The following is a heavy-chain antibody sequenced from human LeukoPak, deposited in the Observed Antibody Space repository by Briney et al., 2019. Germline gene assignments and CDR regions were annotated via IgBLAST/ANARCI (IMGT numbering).Heavy chain of an antibody. CDR2: ISSSGSTI. CDR1: GFTFSSYE. J-gene: IGHJ4*02. D-gene: IGHD1-26*01. V-gene: IGHV3-48*03. Sequence: GGSLRLSCAASGFTFSSYEMNWVRQAPGKGLEWVSYISSSGSTIYYADSVKGRFTISRDNSKNTLYLQMNSLRAEDTAVYYCAKPRGSHSFDYWGQGTLVTVSS. CDR3: AKPRGSHSFDY.